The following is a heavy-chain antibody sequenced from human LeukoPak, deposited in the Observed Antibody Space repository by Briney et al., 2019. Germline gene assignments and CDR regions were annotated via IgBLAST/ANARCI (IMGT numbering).Heavy chain of an antibody. D-gene: IGHD4-17*01. V-gene: IGHV3-33*06. CDR3: AKAYDDYGFDY. CDR1: GFTFSSYG. Sequence: GGSLRLSCAASGFTFSSYGMHWVRQAPGKGLEWVAVIWYDGSNKYYADSVKGRFTISRDNSKHTLYLQMNSLRAEDTALYYCAKAYDDYGFDYWGQGTLVTVSS. CDR2: IWYDGSNK. J-gene: IGHJ4*02.